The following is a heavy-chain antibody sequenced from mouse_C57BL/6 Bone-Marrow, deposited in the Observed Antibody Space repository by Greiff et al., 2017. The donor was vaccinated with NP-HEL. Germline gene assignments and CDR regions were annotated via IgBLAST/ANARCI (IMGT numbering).Heavy chain of an antibody. V-gene: IGHV1-26*01. D-gene: IGHD5-1*01. J-gene: IGHJ2*01. CDR3: AREPFYLYYFDY. CDR2: INPNNGGT. CDR1: GYTFTDYY. Sequence: EVQLQQSGPELVKPGASVKISCKASGYTFTDYYMNWVKQSHGKSLEWIGDINPNNGGTSYNQKFKGKATLTVDKSSSTAYMELRSLTSEDSAVYYCAREPFYLYYFDYWGQGTTLTVSS.